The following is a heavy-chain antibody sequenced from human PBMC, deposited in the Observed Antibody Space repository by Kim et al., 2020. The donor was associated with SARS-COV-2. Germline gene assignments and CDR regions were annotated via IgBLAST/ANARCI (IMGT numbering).Heavy chain of an antibody. CDR2: ISAYNGNT. CDR1: GYTFTSYG. V-gene: IGHV1-18*01. J-gene: IGHJ5*02. D-gene: IGHD6-13*01. CDR3: ARERVYSSSGSGGSGFDP. Sequence: ASVKVSCKASGYTFTSYGISWVRQAPGQGLEWMGWISAYNGNTNYAQKLQGRVTMTTDTSTSTAYMELRSLRSDDTAVYYCARERVYSSSGSGGSGFDPWGQRTLVTVSS.